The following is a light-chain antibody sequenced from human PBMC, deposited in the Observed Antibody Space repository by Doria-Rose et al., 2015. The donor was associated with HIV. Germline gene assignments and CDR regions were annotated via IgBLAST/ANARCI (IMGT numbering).Light chain of an antibody. V-gene: IGKV1-39*01. CDR3: QQSYNTPRS. CDR2: SAT. CDR1: QSISTY. Sequence: DIRVTQSPSSLSASVGDRVTITCRASQSISTYLNWYQQKPGKAPKLLIYSATSLQGGVPSRFSGSGSGTDFTLTINSLQPEDFATYYCQQSYNTPRSFGRGTKLEIK. J-gene: IGKJ2*04.